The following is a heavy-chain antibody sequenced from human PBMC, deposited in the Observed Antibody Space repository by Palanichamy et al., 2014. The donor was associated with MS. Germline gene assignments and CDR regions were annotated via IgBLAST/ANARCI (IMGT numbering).Heavy chain of an antibody. CDR3: ARVGGATVIVDGMDV. J-gene: IGHJ6*02. CDR1: GYTFSNYY. D-gene: IGHD2/OR15-2a*01. CDR2: INPTAGGT. Sequence: QVQLVQSGAEVKKPGASVKVSCTASGYTFSNYYIHWVRQAPGQGLEWMGLINPTAGGTQYAQKLQGRVSMTRDPPTDTSTSTVYMELSSLRFEDTATYYCARVGGATVIVDGMDVWGQGTTVTVSS. V-gene: IGHV1-46*04.